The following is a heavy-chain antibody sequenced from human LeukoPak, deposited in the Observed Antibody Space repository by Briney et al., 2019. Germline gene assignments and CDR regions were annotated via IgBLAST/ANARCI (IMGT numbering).Heavy chain of an antibody. Sequence: QPGGSLRLSCAASGFPFSTYGMHWVRQAPGKGLEWVAVIWYDGSKRFYADSVKGRFTISRDTSKNTLYLQMNSLRAEDTAVYYCARGRGGRGYYAEFDYWGQGTLVTVSS. CDR1: GFPFSTYG. CDR2: IWYDGSKR. D-gene: IGHD1-26*01. V-gene: IGHV3-33*01. J-gene: IGHJ4*02. CDR3: ARGRGGRGYYAEFDY.